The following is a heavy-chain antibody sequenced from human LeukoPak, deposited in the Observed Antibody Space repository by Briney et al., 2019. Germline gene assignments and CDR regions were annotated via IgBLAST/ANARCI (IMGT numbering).Heavy chain of an antibody. V-gene: IGHV2-5*01. Sequence: SGPTLVNPTQTLTLTCTFSGFSLSTSGVGVGWIRQPPGKALEWLALIYWNDDKRYSPSLKSRLTITKDTSKNQVVLTMTNKDPFDTAAYYCAHRPITIIGVVTSDAFDIWDQGTMVTVSS. CDR2: IYWNDDK. CDR1: GFSLSTSGVG. D-gene: IGHD3-22*01. J-gene: IGHJ3*02. CDR3: AHRPITIIGVVTSDAFDI.